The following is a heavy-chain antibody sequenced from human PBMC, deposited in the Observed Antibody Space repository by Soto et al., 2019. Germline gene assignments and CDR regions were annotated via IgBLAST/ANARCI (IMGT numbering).Heavy chain of an antibody. J-gene: IGHJ6*02. V-gene: IGHV1-69*01. Sequence: QVQLVQSGAEVKKPGSSVKVSCKASGGTFSSYAISWVRQAPGQGLEWMGGIIPISETTNYAQKFQGRVTITADESKSTAYMELSRLRSEDTAVYYCARSQGSSTSLEIYYYYYYGMAVWGQGTTVTVSS. CDR3: ARSQGSSTSLEIYYYYYYGMAV. CDR2: IIPISETT. CDR1: GGTFSSYA. D-gene: IGHD2-2*01.